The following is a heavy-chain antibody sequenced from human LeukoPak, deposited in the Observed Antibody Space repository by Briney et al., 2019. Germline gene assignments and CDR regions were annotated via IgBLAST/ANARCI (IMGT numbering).Heavy chain of an antibody. CDR2: IYYSGST. CDR1: GGSISSSSYY. J-gene: IGHJ3*02. D-gene: IGHD6-6*01. Sequence: SETLSLTCTVSGGSISSSSYYWGWIRQPPGKGLEWIGSIYYSGSTYYNPSLKSRVTISVDTSKNQFSLKLSSVTAADTAVSYCARQEYSTPGENAFDIWGQGTMVTVSS. CDR3: ARQEYSTPGENAFDI. V-gene: IGHV4-39*01.